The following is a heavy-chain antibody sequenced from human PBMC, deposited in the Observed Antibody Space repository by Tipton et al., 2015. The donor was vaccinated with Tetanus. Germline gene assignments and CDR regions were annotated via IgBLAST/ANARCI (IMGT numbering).Heavy chain of an antibody. CDR2: IYEGGDT. Sequence: TLSLTCTVSGGSIRGGTFYWGWIRQPPGKGLEWIGSIYEGGDTYYIPSLKSRVTISVDTSKNQFSLNLNSMAAADTGVYYCARHQSGYFTPSDYWGQGNLVTVSS. D-gene: IGHD3-3*01. CDR3: ARHQSGYFTPSDY. CDR1: GGSIRGGTFY. J-gene: IGHJ4*02. V-gene: IGHV4-39*01.